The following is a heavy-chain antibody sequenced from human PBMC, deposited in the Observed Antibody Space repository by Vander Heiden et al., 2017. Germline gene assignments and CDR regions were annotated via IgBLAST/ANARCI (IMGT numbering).Heavy chain of an antibody. Sequence: EVQLVESGGGLVQPGRSLRLSCAASGFTFDDYAMHWVRQAPGKGLEWVSGISWNSGSIGYADSVTGRFTISRDNAKNSLYLQMNSLRAEDTALYYCAKQRSSSWYQRRGGDWFDPWGQGTLVTVSS. CDR3: AKQRSSSWYQRRGGDWFDP. D-gene: IGHD6-13*01. J-gene: IGHJ5*02. CDR1: GFTFDDYA. CDR2: ISWNSGSI. V-gene: IGHV3-9*01.